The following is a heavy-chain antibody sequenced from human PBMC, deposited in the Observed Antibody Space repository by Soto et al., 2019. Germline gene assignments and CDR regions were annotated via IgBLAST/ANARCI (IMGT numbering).Heavy chain of an antibody. J-gene: IGHJ5*02. CDR1: GGSIIDSGSFY. CDR3: ARGEVVASNWFDP. D-gene: IGHD2-15*01. Sequence: QVQMQESGQGLVKPSQTLYLTCSVSGGSIIDSGSFYWNWIRQHPGKGLEWIGYIYYSGSTYYNRSLTSRATISLDTSKNQFSLKLTSVTAADTAIYYCARGEVVASNWFDPWGQGTLVTVSS. CDR2: IYYSGST. V-gene: IGHV4-31*03.